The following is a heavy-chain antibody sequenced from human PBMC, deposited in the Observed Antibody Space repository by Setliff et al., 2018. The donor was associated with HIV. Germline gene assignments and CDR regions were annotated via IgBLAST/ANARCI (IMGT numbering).Heavy chain of an antibody. J-gene: IGHJ5*02. D-gene: IGHD3-22*01. Sequence: SETLSLTCTVPGGSISSSSYYWSWMRQPPGQGLEWIGHIYYSGSTNDNPSLKSRVTMSVDTSKNQFSLKLSSVTAPDTAVYYCARFKYYYDSSGYFYNWFDPWGQGTLVTVSS. V-gene: IGHV4-61*05. CDR1: GGSISSSSYY. CDR2: IYYSGST. CDR3: ARFKYYYDSSGYFYNWFDP.